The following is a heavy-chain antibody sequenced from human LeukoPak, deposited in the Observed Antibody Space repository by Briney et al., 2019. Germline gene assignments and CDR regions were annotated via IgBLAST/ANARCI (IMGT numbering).Heavy chain of an antibody. J-gene: IGHJ5*02. Sequence: SVKVSCKASGGTFSSYTISWVRQAPGQGLEWMGRIIPILGIANYAQKFQGRVTITADKSTSTAYMKLSSLRSGDTAVYYCARDRRFDFWSGYSMPVSPPALGGQYNWFDPWGQGTLVTVSS. V-gene: IGHV1-69*04. CDR1: GGTFSSYT. CDR2: IIPILGIA. CDR3: ARDRRFDFWSGYSMPVSPPALGGQYNWFDP. D-gene: IGHD3-3*01.